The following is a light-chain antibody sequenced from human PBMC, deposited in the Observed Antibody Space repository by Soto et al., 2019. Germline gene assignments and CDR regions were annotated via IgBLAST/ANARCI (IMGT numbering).Light chain of an antibody. CDR1: SSDVGGYGY. Sequence: QSALTQPASVSGSPGQSITISCTGTSSDVGGYGYVSWYQQHPGKPPKLMIYDVSNRPSGVSNRFSGSKSGSTASLTISGLQAEDEADYYCSSYTSTSTLDVVFGGGTKVTVL. V-gene: IGLV2-14*01. J-gene: IGLJ2*01. CDR3: SSYTSTSTLDVV. CDR2: DVS.